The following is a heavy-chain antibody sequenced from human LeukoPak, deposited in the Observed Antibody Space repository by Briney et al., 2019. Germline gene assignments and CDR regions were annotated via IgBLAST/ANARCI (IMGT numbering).Heavy chain of an antibody. Sequence: ASVKVSCKASGYTFTSYDINWVRQATGQGLEWMGWMNPNSGNTGYAQKFQGRVTMTRNTSISTAYMELSSLRSEDTAVYYRARQATMVRGVITFRYWGQGTLVTVSS. CDR1: GYTFTSYD. V-gene: IGHV1-8*01. CDR2: MNPNSGNT. J-gene: IGHJ4*02. D-gene: IGHD3-10*01. CDR3: ARQATMVRGVITFRY.